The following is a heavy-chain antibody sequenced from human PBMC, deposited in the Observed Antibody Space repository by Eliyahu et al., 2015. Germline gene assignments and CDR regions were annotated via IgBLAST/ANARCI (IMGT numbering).Heavy chain of an antibody. CDR1: GXTFSSYA. J-gene: IGHJ6*03. CDR2: IIPIFGTA. CDR3: ARALTVDYYYYYYMDV. D-gene: IGHD2-21*01. Sequence: QVQLVQSGAXVXKPGSSVXVSCKASGXTFSSYAISWVRQAPGQGLEWMXGIIPIFGTANYAQKFQGRVTITADESTSTAYMELSSLRSEDTAVYYCARALTVDYYYYYYMDVWGKGTTVTVSS. V-gene: IGHV1-69*01.